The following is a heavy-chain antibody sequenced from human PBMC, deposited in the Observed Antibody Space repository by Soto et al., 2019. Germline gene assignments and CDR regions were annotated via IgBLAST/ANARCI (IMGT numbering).Heavy chain of an antibody. J-gene: IGHJ4*02. V-gene: IGHV1-2*02. CDR2: INPKSGGT. CDR3: ARDLAKGGGSAGFDY. Sequence: AAVKVSCKASGYTFTVYYMHWVRQAPGQGLEWMGWINPKSGGTMYPQKFQGRVTMTWDTSISTAYMALTRLRSDDTAVYYCARDLAKGGGSAGFDYWGQGTLVTVSS. CDR1: GYTFTVYY. D-gene: IGHD1-26*01.